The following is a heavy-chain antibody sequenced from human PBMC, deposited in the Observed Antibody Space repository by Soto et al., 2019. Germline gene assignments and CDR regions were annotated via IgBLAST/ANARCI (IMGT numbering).Heavy chain of an antibody. V-gene: IGHV1-2*04. CDR1: GFTFTSSA. Sequence: ASVKVSCKASGFTFTSSAMQWVRQARGQRLEWMGWINPNSGGTNYAQKFQGWVTMTRDTPISTAYMELSRLRSDDTAVYYCAGSIAAAGTPFDYWGQGTLVTVSS. CDR2: INPNSGGT. CDR3: AGSIAAAGTPFDY. J-gene: IGHJ4*02. D-gene: IGHD6-13*01.